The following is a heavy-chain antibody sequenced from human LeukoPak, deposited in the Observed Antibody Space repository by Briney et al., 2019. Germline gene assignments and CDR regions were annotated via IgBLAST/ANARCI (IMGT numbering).Heavy chain of an antibody. CDR3: ARGQEWQQWLARVFYNWLDP. D-gene: IGHD6-19*01. V-gene: IGHV4-34*01. Sequence: PSETLSLTCTVSGGSISRYYWSWIRQPPGKGLEWIGEINHSGSTNYIPSLKSRVTISVDTSKNQFSLKLSSVTAADTAVYYCARGQEWQQWLARVFYNWLDPWGQGTLVTVSS. J-gene: IGHJ5*02. CDR2: INHSGST. CDR1: GGSISRYY.